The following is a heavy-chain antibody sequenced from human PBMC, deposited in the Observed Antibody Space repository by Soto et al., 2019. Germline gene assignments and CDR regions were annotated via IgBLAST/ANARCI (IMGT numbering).Heavy chain of an antibody. J-gene: IGHJ4*02. D-gene: IGHD5-12*01. V-gene: IGHV3-7*01. CDR2: IKQDGSEI. CDR3: ARLGNSGYGDFDY. Sequence: LRLSCATSGFTFKHFWMSWVRQAPGKGLEWVANIKQDGSEIYYADSVKGRFTISRDNARNSLDLQMISLRAEDTAVYYCARLGNSGYGDFDYWGQGILVTVSS. CDR1: GFTFKHFW.